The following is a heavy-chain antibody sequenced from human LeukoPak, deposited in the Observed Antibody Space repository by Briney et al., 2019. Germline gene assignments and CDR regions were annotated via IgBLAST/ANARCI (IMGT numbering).Heavy chain of an antibody. V-gene: IGHV6-1*01. J-gene: IGHJ4*02. CDR1: GDSVSSNSAA. D-gene: IGHD3-22*01. CDR2: TYYRSKWYN. Sequence: SQTLSLTCAISGDSVSSNSAAWNWIRQSPSRGLEWLGRTYYRSKWYNDYAVSVKSRITINPDTSKNQFSLQLNSVTAADTAVYYCARPIDSSGYYGGTFDYWGQGTLVTVSS. CDR3: ARPIDSSGYYGGTFDY.